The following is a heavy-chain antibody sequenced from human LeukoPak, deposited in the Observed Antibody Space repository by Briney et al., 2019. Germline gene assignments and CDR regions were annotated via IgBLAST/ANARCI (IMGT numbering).Heavy chain of an antibody. V-gene: IGHV1-18*01. CDR2: ISAYNGNT. D-gene: IGHD1-26*01. Sequence: ASVKVSCKASGYTFTSYGISWVRRAPGQGLEWMGWISAYNGNTNYAQKLQGRVTMTTDTSTSTAYMELRSLRSDHTAVYYCARDTSIIVGATTKYFQHWGQGTLVTVSS. CDR3: ARDTSIIVGATTKYFQH. CDR1: GYTFTSYG. J-gene: IGHJ1*01.